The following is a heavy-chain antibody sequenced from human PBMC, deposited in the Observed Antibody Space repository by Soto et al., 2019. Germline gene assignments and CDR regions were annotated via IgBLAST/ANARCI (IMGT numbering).Heavy chain of an antibody. J-gene: IGHJ5*02. CDR1: GFTFSSYS. CDR2: ISSSSSYI. V-gene: IGHV3-21*01. Sequence: GGSLRLSCAASGFTFSSYSMNWVRQAPGKGLEWVSSISSSSSYIYYADSVKGRFTISRDNAKNSLYLQMNSLRAEDTAVYYCARDGIAAADADWFDPWGQGTLVTSPQ. D-gene: IGHD6-13*01. CDR3: ARDGIAAADADWFDP.